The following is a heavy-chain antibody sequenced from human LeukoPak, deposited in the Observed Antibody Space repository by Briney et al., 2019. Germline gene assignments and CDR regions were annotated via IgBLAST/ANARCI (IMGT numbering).Heavy chain of an antibody. CDR2: IYTSGST. V-gene: IGHV4-61*02. Sequence: SQTLSLTCTVSGGSISSGSYYWSWIRQPAGKGLEWIGRIYTSGSTNYNPSLKSRVTISVDTSKNQFSLKLSSVTAADTAVYYCARDLGSPSLGYFDYWGQGTLVTVSS. CDR3: ARDLGSPSLGYFDY. CDR1: GGSISSGSYY. J-gene: IGHJ4*02. D-gene: IGHD6-6*01.